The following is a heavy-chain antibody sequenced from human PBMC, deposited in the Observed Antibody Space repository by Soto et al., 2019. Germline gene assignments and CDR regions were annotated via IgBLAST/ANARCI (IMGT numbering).Heavy chain of an antibody. CDR2: IYPGDPDT. J-gene: IGHJ6*02. CDR3: ARHSGYSSSSPRFHYYYYGMDV. Sequence: GESLKISCEGSGYSFNSYWIAWVRQMPGKGLEWMGIIYPGDPDTRYSPSFQGQVTISADKSISTAYLQWRSLKASDIAMYYCARHSGYSSSSPRFHYYYYGMDVWGPGTTVTVSS. D-gene: IGHD6-6*01. V-gene: IGHV5-51*01. CDR1: GYSFNSYW.